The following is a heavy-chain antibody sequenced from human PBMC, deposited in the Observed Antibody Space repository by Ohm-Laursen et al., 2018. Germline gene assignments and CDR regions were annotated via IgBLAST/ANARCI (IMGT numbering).Heavy chain of an antibody. CDR3: ARSTQSEDRYYYYGLDV. V-gene: IGHV1-2*02. J-gene: IGHJ6*02. Sequence: SVKVSCKASGYTFIAYYIHWVRQAPGQGLEWMGWINPNSGNIKYPQKLQGRVTMTRDTSISTVYMELNRLRDDDTAVYYCARSTQSEDRYYYYGLDVWGQGTTITVSS. CDR2: INPNSGNI. CDR1: GYTFIAYY.